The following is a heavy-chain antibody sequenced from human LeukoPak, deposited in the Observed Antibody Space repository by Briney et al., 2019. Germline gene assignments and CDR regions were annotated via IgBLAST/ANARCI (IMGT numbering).Heavy chain of an antibody. Sequence: GGSLRLSCAASGFTFSSYWMSWVRQAPGKGLEWVANIKQDGSEKYYVHSVKGRFTISRDNAKNSLYLQMNSLRAEDAAVYYCARVSKGDKMVYAIGSSRNFDYWGQGTLVTVSS. D-gene: IGHD2-8*01. CDR2: IKQDGSEK. V-gene: IGHV3-7*01. J-gene: IGHJ4*02. CDR1: GFTFSSYW. CDR3: ARVSKGDKMVYAIGSSRNFDY.